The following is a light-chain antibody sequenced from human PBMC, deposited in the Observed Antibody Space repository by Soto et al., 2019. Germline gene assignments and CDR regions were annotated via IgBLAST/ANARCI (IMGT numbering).Light chain of an antibody. CDR1: QSISIW. CDR3: QQRSNWPPFT. CDR2: DAS. Sequence: DIQMTQSPSTLSASVGDRVTITCRASQSISIWLAWHQQKPGKAPKLLIYDASNLDNGVPSRFSGSGSGTEFTLTISSLQPEDFAVYYCQQRSNWPPFTFGQGTRLEIK. J-gene: IGKJ5*01. V-gene: IGKV1-5*01.